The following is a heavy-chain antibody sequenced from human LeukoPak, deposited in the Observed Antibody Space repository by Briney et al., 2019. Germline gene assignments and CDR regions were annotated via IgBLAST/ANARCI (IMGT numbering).Heavy chain of an antibody. Sequence: ASVKVSCKASGGTFSSYAISWVRQAPGQGLEWMGGIIPIFGTANYAQKFQGRVTITADKSTSTAYMELSRLRSDDTAVYYCAREDTSYDTLYYFDYWGQGTLVTVSS. V-gene: IGHV1-69*06. D-gene: IGHD3-9*01. CDR1: GGTFSSYA. CDR2: IIPIFGTA. CDR3: AREDTSYDTLYYFDY. J-gene: IGHJ4*02.